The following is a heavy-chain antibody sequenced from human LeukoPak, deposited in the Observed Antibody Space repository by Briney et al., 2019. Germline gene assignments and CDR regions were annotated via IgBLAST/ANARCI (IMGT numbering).Heavy chain of an antibody. V-gene: IGHV4-59*12. Sequence: ASETLSLTCTVSGGSISSYYWSWIRQPPGKGLEWIGYIYYSGSTNYNPSLKSRVTRSVDTSKNQFSLKLSSVTAADTAVYYCARELYDYVWGSYRPSGYFDYWGQGTLVTVSS. D-gene: IGHD3-16*02. CDR1: GGSISSYY. CDR3: ARELYDYVWGSYRPSGYFDY. CDR2: IYYSGST. J-gene: IGHJ4*02.